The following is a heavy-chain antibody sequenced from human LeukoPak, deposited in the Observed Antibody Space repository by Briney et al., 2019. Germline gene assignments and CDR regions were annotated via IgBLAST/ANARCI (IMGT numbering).Heavy chain of an antibody. D-gene: IGHD5-18*01. Sequence: SVKVSCKTSGGTFSSYAISWVRQAPGQGLEWMGGIIPIFGTANYAQKFQGRVTITTDESTSTAYMELSSLRSEDTAVYYCARAPGGYSYGPFDYWGQGTLVTVSS. CDR2: IIPIFGTA. CDR1: GGTFSSYA. J-gene: IGHJ4*02. V-gene: IGHV1-69*05. CDR3: ARAPGGYSYGPFDY.